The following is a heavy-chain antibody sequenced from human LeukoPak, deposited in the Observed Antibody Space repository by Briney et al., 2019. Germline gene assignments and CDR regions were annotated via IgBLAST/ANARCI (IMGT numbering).Heavy chain of an antibody. CDR1: GYPFSTYA. V-gene: IGHV1-3*03. J-gene: IGHJ3*02. Sequence: ASVKVSCKASGYPFSTYAMHWVRQAPGQRLEWMGWINADNGNTKYSQEFQDRVTITIDTSASTVYMELSSLKSEDMAVYYCARGRIVGADDAFDIWGQGTMVTVSS. D-gene: IGHD1-26*01. CDR2: INADNGNT. CDR3: ARGRIVGADDAFDI.